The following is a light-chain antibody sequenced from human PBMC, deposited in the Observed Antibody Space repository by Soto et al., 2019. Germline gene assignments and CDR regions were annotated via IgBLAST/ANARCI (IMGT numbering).Light chain of an antibody. Sequence: QSVLTQPASVSGSPGQSITISCTGTSSDVGGYNYVSWYQQHPGKAPQLMVYDVSSRPSWVSHRFSGSKSGTTASLTISGLQAEDEAYYFCSSYTAITTNRVFGGGTKLTVL. CDR3: SSYTAITTNRV. CDR2: DVS. J-gene: IGLJ2*01. V-gene: IGLV2-14*03. CDR1: SSDVGGYNY.